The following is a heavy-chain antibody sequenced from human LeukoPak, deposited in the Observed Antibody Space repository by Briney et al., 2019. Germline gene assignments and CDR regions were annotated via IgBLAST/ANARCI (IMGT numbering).Heavy chain of an antibody. Sequence: PSGTLSLTCAVSGGSISSSNWWSWVRQPPGKGLEWIGEIYHSGSTNYNPSLKSRVTISVDKSKNQFTLKLSSVTAADTAVYYCARGLVGVVVTASDAFDIWGQGTMVTVSS. CDR1: GGSISSSNW. CDR2: IYHSGST. J-gene: IGHJ3*02. D-gene: IGHD2-21*02. CDR3: ARGLVGVVVTASDAFDI. V-gene: IGHV4-4*02.